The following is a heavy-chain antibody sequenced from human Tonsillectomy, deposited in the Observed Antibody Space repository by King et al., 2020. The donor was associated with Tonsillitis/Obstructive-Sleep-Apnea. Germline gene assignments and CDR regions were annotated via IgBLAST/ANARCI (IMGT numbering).Heavy chain of an antibody. D-gene: IGHD2-15*01. CDR3: ARGYRKGTLGYCSGGSCYRGWFDP. CDR2: INHSGST. CDR1: GGSFSGYY. J-gene: IGHJ5*02. V-gene: IGHV4-34*01. Sequence: VQLQQWGAGLLKPSETLSLTCAVYGGSFSGYYWSWIRQPPGKGLEWIGEINHSGSTNYNPSLKSRVTISVDTSKNQFSLKLSSVTAADTAVYYCARGYRKGTLGYCSGGSCYRGWFDPWGQGTLVTVSS.